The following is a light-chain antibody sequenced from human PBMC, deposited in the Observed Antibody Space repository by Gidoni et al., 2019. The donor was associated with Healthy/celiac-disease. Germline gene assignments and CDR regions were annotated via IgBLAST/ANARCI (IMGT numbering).Light chain of an antibody. V-gene: IGKV1-5*03. CDR2: KAS. CDR1: QSISSW. CDR3: QQYNSYPST. J-gene: IGKJ1*01. Sequence: DIQMTQSPATLSASVGDRVTITCRASQSISSWLAWYQQKPGKAPKLLIYKASSLESGVPSRFSGSGSGTAFTLPISSLQPDDFATYYCQQYNSYPSTFGQGTKVEIK.